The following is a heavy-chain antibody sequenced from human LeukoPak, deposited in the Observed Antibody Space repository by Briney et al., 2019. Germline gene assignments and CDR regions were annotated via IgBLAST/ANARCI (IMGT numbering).Heavy chain of an antibody. J-gene: IGHJ6*02. CDR2: IYHSGST. CDR3: ARAGILWFGELSSYYYGMDV. D-gene: IGHD3-10*01. CDR1: GGSISSSSYY. V-gene: IGHV4-39*07. Sequence: SETLSLTCTVSGGSISSSSYYWGWIRQPPGKGLEWIGSIYHSGSTYYNPSLKSRVTISEDTSKKQFSLKLSSVTAADTAVYYCARAGILWFGELSSYYYGMDVWGQGTTVTVSS.